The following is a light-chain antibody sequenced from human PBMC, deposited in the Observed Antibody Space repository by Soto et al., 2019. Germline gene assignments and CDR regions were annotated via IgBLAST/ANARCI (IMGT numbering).Light chain of an antibody. CDR3: QKYDSAPLT. CDR2: GAS. CDR1: QGFSNS. Sequence: DIQMTQSPSSLTASIGDRVTISCRASQGFSNSLAWYQQKPGKVPTLLIYGASILQSGVPSRFSGIGSGTEFTLTISYLQPEDVATYCCQKYDSAPLTFGGGTKVEIK. J-gene: IGKJ4*01. V-gene: IGKV1-27*01.